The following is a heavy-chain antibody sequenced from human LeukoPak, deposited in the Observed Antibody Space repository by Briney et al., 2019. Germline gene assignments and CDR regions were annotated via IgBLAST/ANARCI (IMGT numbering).Heavy chain of an antibody. CDR1: GGSISIYY. D-gene: IGHD3-22*01. J-gene: IGHJ3*02. V-gene: IGHV4-4*07. CDR3: AREVGGTMIVVARGDAFDI. CDR2: IYTSGST. Sequence: PSETLSLTCSVSGGSISIYYWSWIRQPAGKGLEWIGRIYTSGSTNYNPSLKSRVTMSVDTSKNQFSLKLSSVTAADTAVYYCAREVGGTMIVVARGDAFDIWGQGTMVTVSS.